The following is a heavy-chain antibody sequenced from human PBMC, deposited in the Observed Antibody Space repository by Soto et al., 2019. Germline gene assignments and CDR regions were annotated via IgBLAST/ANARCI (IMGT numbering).Heavy chain of an antibody. CDR2: ISGSGGST. V-gene: IGHV3-23*01. J-gene: IGHJ5*02. Sequence: GGSLRLSCAASGFTFSSYAMSWVRQAPGKGLEWVSAISGSGGSTYYADSVKGRFTISRDNSKNTLYLQMNSLRAEDTAVYYCAKDNDGILQWLGGPWGQGTLVTVSS. CDR1: GFTFSSYA. CDR3: AKDNDGILQWLGGP. D-gene: IGHD5-12*01.